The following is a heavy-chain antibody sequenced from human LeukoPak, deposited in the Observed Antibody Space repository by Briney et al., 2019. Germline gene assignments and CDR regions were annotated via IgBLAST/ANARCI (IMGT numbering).Heavy chain of an antibody. J-gene: IGHJ4*02. CDR2: ISSSDSTI. V-gene: IGHV3-11*01. Sequence: PGGSLRLSCAASGFTFSDYYMSWIRQAPGKGLEWISYISSSDSTIYYADSVKGRFTISRANAKNSLFLQMNSLRAEDTAVYYCARGRTYGPFDYWGQGTLVTVSS. CDR3: ARGRTYGPFDY. D-gene: IGHD4-17*01. CDR1: GFTFSDYY.